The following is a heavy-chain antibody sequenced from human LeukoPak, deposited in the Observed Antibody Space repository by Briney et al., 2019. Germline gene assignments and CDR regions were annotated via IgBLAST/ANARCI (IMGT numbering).Heavy chain of an antibody. D-gene: IGHD3-22*01. J-gene: IGHJ5*02. CDR2: INGNSGST. Sequence: ASVKVSCKTSGYTFTAYYIQWVRQAPGQGLEWMGWINGNSGSTNYAQKFQGRVTMTRDTSISTAYMELSRLRSDDTAVYYCARGSHDSRANWFDPWGQGTLVTVSS. V-gene: IGHV1-2*02. CDR3: ARGSHDSRANWFDP. CDR1: GYTFTAYY.